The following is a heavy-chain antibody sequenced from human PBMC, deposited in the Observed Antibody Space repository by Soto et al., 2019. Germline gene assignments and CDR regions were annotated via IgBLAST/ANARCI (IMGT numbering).Heavy chain of an antibody. CDR1: GFTFSSYG. V-gene: IGHV3-33*01. D-gene: IGHD3-9*01. J-gene: IGHJ6*02. Sequence: GGSLRLSCAASGFTFSSYGRHWVRQAPGKGLEWVAVIWYDGSNKYYADSVEGRFTLSRDNSKNTLCLQMNSLRAEDTAVYYCARDLEYYDILTGLQGRYYGMYVWGQGTTVTVSS. CDR3: ARDLEYYDILTGLQGRYYGMYV. CDR2: IWYDGSNK.